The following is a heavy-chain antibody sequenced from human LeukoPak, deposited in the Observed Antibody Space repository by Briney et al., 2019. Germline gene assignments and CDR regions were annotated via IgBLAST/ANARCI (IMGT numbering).Heavy chain of an antibody. CDR2: ISAYNGNT. J-gene: IGHJ4*02. V-gene: IGHV1-18*01. CDR1: GGTFSSYA. Sequence: ASVKVSCKASGGTFSSYAISWVRQAPGQGLEWMGWISAYNGNTNYAQKLQGRVTMTTDTSTSTAYMELRSLRSDDTAVYYCARSTVTTRSIRYYFDYWGQGTLVTVSS. CDR3: ARSTVTTRSIRYYFDY. D-gene: IGHD4-17*01.